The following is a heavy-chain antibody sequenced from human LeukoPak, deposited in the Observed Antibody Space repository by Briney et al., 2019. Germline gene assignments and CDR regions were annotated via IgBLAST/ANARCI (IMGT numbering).Heavy chain of an antibody. V-gene: IGHV3-23*01. D-gene: IGHD2/OR15-2a*01. CDR2: ITDSGGST. CDR3: ARDLSTYSVKAYYGMDV. J-gene: IGHJ6*02. Sequence: HPGGSLRLSCAASGFTFSIYAMTWVRQAPGKGLEWVSTITDSGGSTNYADSVKGRFTISRDNSKNTLYLQMNSLRAEDTAVYYCARDLSTYSVKAYYGMDVWGQGTTVTVSS. CDR1: GFTFSIYA.